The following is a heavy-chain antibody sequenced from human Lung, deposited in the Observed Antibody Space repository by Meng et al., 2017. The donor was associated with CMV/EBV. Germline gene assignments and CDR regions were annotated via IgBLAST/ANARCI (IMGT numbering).Heavy chain of an antibody. D-gene: IGHD2-21*02. CDR3: TKGGGERVTFDAMDV. V-gene: IGHV3-9*01. CDR2: ISGNTGFI. J-gene: IGHJ6*02. Sequence: SCTASGFTFDDFAMHWVRQSPGEGLEWVSGISGNTGFIGYADSVKGRLTISRDNAKKTLSLQINTLRAEDTALYYCTKGGGERVTFDAMDVWGQGTTVTVSS. CDR1: GFTFDDFA.